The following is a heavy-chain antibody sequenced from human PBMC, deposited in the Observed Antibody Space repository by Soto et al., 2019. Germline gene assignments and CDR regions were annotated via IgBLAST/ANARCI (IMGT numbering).Heavy chain of an antibody. Sequence: GGSLRLSCAASGFTFSSYGMHWVRQAPGKGLEWVAVISYDGSNKYYADSVKGRFTISRDNSRNTLYLQMNSLRAEDTAVYYCAKDQTPLMAVAATGFDPWGQGTLVTVSS. CDR3: AKDQTPLMAVAATGFDP. J-gene: IGHJ5*02. CDR2: ISYDGSNK. D-gene: IGHD6-19*01. CDR1: GFTFSSYG. V-gene: IGHV3-30*18.